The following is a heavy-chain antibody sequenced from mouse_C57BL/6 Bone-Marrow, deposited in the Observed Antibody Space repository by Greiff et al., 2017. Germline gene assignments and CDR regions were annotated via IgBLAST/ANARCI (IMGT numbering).Heavy chain of an antibody. CDR2: IDPETGGT. Sequence: VQLQQSGAELVRPGASVTLSCKASGYTFTDYEMHWVKQTPVHGLEWIGAIDPETGGTAYNQKFKGKAILTADKSSSTAYMELRSLTSEDSAVYYCTRDGSSDRFAYWGQGTLVTVSA. D-gene: IGHD1-1*01. CDR1: GYTFTDYE. V-gene: IGHV1-15*01. CDR3: TRDGSSDRFAY. J-gene: IGHJ3*01.